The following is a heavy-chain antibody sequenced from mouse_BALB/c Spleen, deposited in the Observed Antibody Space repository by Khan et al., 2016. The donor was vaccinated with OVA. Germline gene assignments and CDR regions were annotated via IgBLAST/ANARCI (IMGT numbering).Heavy chain of an antibody. D-gene: IGHD2-1*01. CDR1: GYIFTDFS. CDR2: ISTYYGDS. J-gene: IGHJ3*01. CDR3: ARENGNYRFAY. Sequence: VQLVESGAELVRPGVSVKISCKGSGYIFTDFSMHWVKRSPAKSLEWIGVISTYYGDSNYNQKFKGKATLTVDKSSSTAYMELARLTSEDSAIYYCARENGNYRFAYWGQGTLVTVSA. V-gene: IGHV1S137*01.